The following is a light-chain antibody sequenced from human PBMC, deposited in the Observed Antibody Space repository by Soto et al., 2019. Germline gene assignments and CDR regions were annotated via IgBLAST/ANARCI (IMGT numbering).Light chain of an antibody. CDR1: QSISSSY. CDR2: GAS. V-gene: IGKV3D-20*02. J-gene: IGKJ5*01. Sequence: EIVLTQSPGTLSLSPGKRATLSCRASQSISSSYLAWYQQKPGQAPRLLIYGASSRATGIPDRFSGSGSGTDFTLTISSLESEDFAVYYCQHRTNWPPTFGQGTRLEIK. CDR3: QHRTNWPPT.